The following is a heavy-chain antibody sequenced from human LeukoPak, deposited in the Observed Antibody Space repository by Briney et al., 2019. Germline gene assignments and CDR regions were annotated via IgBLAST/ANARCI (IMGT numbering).Heavy chain of an antibody. CDR2: INHSGST. V-gene: IGHV4-34*01. CDR3: ARRPRNSGTYDGPSGLDY. D-gene: IGHD1-26*01. CDR1: VGSFSGYY. J-gene: IGHJ4*02. Sequence: SETLSLTCAVYVGSFSGYYWSWIRQPPGKGLEWIGEINHSGSTNYNPSLKSRVTISEDTSKNQFSLKLNSVTAADAAVYYCARRPRNSGTYDGPSGLDYWGQGTLVTVSS.